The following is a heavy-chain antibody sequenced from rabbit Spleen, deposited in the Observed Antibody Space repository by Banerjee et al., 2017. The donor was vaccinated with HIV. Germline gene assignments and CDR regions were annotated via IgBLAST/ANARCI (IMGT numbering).Heavy chain of an antibody. V-gene: IGHV1S45*01. CDR1: GFSFSDRDV. D-gene: IGHD3-1*01. Sequence: QEQLEESGGGLVKPEGSLTLTCKASGFSFSDRDVMCWVRQAPGKGLEWIGCINTATGKDVYASWAKGRFTISTTSSTTVTLQLNSLTVADTATYFCARDDSMSEWGSLDLWGPGTLVTVS. CDR2: INTATGKD. CDR3: ARDDSMSEWGSLDL. J-gene: IGHJ6*01.